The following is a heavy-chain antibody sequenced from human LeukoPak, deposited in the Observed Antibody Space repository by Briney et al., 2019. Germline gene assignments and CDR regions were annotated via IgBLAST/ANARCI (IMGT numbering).Heavy chain of an antibody. Sequence: SETLSLTCTVSGGSISSGSYYWTWIRQHPGKGLEWIGYIYSSGSAYYNPSLKSRVTISIDTSKNQFSLKLSSVTAADTAVYYCARYSGNTQTFDYWGQGTLVTVSS. V-gene: IGHV4-31*03. J-gene: IGHJ4*02. CDR3: ARYSGNTQTFDY. D-gene: IGHD6-19*01. CDR2: IYSSGSA. CDR1: GGSISSGSYY.